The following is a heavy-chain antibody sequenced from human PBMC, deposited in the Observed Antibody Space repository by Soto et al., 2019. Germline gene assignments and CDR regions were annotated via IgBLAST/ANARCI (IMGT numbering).Heavy chain of an antibody. CDR1: GYTFTTYY. D-gene: IGHD6-6*01. Sequence: GASVKVSCKASGYTFTTYYMYWLRQAPGQGLEWMGIINPSGGSTSFAQKFQGRVTMTRDTSTSTVYMELISLTSEDTAVYYCARDVGMASRPYLDYWGQGTLVTVSS. J-gene: IGHJ4*02. CDR3: ARDVGMASRPYLDY. V-gene: IGHV1-46*01. CDR2: INPSGGST.